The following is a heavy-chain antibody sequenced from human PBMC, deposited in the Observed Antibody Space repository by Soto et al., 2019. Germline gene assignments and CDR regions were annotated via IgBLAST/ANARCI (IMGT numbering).Heavy chain of an antibody. Sequence: QVQLVQSGAEVKKPGASVKVSCKASGYTFTTYGINWVRQAPGQGLEWMGWISAFNGNTNYAQKLQGRVTMTTDTSTSTAYMELRSLRSDDTAVYYCARELYSSGFPEYFQHWGQGTLVTVSS. CDR3: ARELYSSGFPEYFQH. CDR1: GYTFTTYG. V-gene: IGHV1-18*01. CDR2: ISAFNGNT. J-gene: IGHJ1*01. D-gene: IGHD6-19*01.